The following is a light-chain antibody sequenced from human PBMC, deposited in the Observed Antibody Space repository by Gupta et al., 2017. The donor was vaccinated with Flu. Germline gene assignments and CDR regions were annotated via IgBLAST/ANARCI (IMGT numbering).Light chain of an antibody. V-gene: IGKV2-24*01. CDR2: ADS. CDR1: ATRQPSNRICY. Sequence: VTLCGPPSIDTTSVATRQPSNRICYFTWLHQIPGQPPCLLLFADSNRRSRVPDSFSGSGARTDFPLIIRRVEADDVAVYYCRQSKPFPSMFGQGTKMEIK. J-gene: IGKJ2*01. CDR3: RQSKPFPSM.